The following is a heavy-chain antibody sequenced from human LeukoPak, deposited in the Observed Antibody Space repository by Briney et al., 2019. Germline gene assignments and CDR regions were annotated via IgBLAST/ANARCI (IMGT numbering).Heavy chain of an antibody. D-gene: IGHD3-22*01. J-gene: IGHJ4*02. V-gene: IGHV3-15*01. CDR2: IKSKTDGGTT. CDR3: TYTYYYDSSGYVH. CDR1: GFTFSNAW. Sequence: PGGSLRLPCAASGFTFSNAWMSWVRQAPGKGLEWVGRIKSKTDGGTTDYAAPVKGRFTISRDDSKNTLYLQMNSLKTEDTAVYYCTYTYYYDSSGYVHWGQGTLVTVSS.